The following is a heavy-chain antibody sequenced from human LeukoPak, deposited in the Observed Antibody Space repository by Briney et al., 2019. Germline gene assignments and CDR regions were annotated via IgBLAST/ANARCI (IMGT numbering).Heavy chain of an antibody. J-gene: IGHJ5*02. D-gene: IGHD2-2*01. CDR2: ISTYNGNT. Sequence: ASVKVSCKASGYTFTNNGISWVRQAPGQGLEWMGWISTYNGNTNYAQKLQDRVTMTTDTSTSTAYKELRSLRSDDTAVYYCARDLGYCSSISCQRNWFDPWGQGTLVTVSS. V-gene: IGHV1-18*01. CDR3: ARDLGYCSSISCQRNWFDP. CDR1: GYTFTNNG.